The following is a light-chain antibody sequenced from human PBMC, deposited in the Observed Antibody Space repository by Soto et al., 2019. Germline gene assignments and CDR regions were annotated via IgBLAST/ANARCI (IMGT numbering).Light chain of an antibody. J-gene: IGKJ4*01. CDR2: VAS. V-gene: IGKV3-15*01. CDR1: QSVSSN. Sequence: EIVMTQSPATLSVSPGERATLSCRASQSVSSNLAWYQQKPGQTPKLLIYVASTRATGIPARFSGSGSGTEFTLTISSRQSEDFAVYYCQQYKVWPLTFGGGTKVEFK. CDR3: QQYKVWPLT.